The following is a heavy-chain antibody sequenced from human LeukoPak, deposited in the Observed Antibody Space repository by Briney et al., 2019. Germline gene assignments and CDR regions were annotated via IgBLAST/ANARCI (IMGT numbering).Heavy chain of an antibody. CDR2: INHSGST. CDR1: GGSFSGYY. V-gene: IGHV4-34*01. CDR3: ARDLMRGNEGFDY. J-gene: IGHJ4*02. D-gene: IGHD2-8*01. Sequence: SETLSLTCAVYGGSFSGYYWSWIRQPPGKGLEWIGEINHSGSTNYNPSLKSRVTISVDTSKNQFSLKLSSVTAADTAVYYCARDLMRGNEGFDYWGQGTLVPVSS.